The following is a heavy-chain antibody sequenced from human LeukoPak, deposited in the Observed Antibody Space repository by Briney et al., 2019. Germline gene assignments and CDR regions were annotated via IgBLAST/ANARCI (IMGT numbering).Heavy chain of an antibody. D-gene: IGHD3-9*01. J-gene: IGHJ5*02. CDR1: GYTFTSYD. Sequence: ASVKVSCKASGYTFTSYDINWVRQATGQGFEWMGWMNPNSGNTGYAQKFQGRVTMTRNTSISTAYMELSSLRSEDTAVYYCARIYYDILTGYRRFDPWGQGTLVTVSS. V-gene: IGHV1-8*01. CDR3: ARIYYDILTGYRRFDP. CDR2: MNPNSGNT.